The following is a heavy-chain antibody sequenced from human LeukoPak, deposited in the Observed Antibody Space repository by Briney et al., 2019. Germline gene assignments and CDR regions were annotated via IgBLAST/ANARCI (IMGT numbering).Heavy chain of an antibody. CDR2: IYYSRST. Sequence: SETLSLTCTVSGGSISSYYWSWIRQPPGKGREGIGDIYYSRSTNYNPSLKSRVPISAGASKHQFSLKLSSVAAADTAVYYCARDLEGYCRGGSCYSSAFDIWGQGTMVTVSS. D-gene: IGHD2-15*01. J-gene: IGHJ3*02. CDR1: GGSISSYY. CDR3: ARDLEGYCRGGSCYSSAFDI. V-gene: IGHV4-59*01.